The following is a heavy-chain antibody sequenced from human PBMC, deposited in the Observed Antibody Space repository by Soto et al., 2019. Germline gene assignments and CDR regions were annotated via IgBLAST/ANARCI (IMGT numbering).Heavy chain of an antibody. J-gene: IGHJ5*02. CDR3: ARDLMVRGVIANNWFDP. Sequence: GGSLRLSCAASGFTFSSYSMNWVRQAPGKGLEWVSYISSSSSTIYYADSVKGRFTISRDNAKNSLYLQMNSLGDEDTAVYYCARDLMVRGVIANNWFDPWGQEPWSPSPQ. CDR1: GFTFSSYS. D-gene: IGHD3-10*01. CDR2: ISSSSSTI. V-gene: IGHV3-48*02.